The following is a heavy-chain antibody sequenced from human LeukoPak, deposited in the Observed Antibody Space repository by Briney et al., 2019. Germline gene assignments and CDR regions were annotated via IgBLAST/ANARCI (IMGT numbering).Heavy chain of an antibody. CDR1: GGSISSSNYY. Sequence: SEALSLTCTVSGGSISSSNYYWGWIRQPPGKGLEWIGSIYYSGNTYYNPPLKSRVTISVDTSKNQFSLKLTSVAAADTAEYYCAHFKGGSFDFWGQGTMVTVSS. CDR2: IYYSGNT. V-gene: IGHV4-39*01. J-gene: IGHJ3*01. CDR3: AHFKGGSFDF. D-gene: IGHD1-26*01.